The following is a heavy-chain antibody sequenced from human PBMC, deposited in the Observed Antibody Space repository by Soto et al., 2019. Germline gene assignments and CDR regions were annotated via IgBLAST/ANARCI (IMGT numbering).Heavy chain of an antibody. CDR2: IIPIFGTT. J-gene: IGHJ2*01. D-gene: IGHD2-15*01. CDR1: GGTFSSYA. CDR3: ARVVSVVKSFHYWYFDL. V-gene: IGHV1-69*12. Sequence: QVQLVQSGAEVKKPGSSVKVSCKASGGTFSSYAISWVRQAPGQGLEWMGGIIPIFGTTNYAQKFQGRVTITADESTSTAYMELNSLRSEDTAVYYCARVVSVVKSFHYWYFDLWGRGTLFTVSS.